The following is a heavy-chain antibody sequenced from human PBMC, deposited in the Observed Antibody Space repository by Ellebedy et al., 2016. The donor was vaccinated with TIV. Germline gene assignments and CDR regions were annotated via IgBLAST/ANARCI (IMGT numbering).Heavy chain of an antibody. D-gene: IGHD3-16*01. V-gene: IGHV3-30*18. J-gene: IGHJ4*02. CDR1: GFTFSSYG. CDR2: ISYDGIYT. CDR3: AKVSEVLILPYYFDY. Sequence: GESLKISCAASGFTFSSYGMHWVRQAPGKGLEWVAVISYDGIYTYYADSVKGRFTISRDNSKNTLCLQMNSLRAEDTAVYYCAKVSEVLILPYYFDYWGQGTLVTVSS.